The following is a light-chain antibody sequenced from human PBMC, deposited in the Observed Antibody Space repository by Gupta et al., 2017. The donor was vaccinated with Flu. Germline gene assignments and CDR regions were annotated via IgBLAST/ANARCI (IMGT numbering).Light chain of an antibody. CDR1: SSSIGSNT. CDR3: AAWDDSLNGPKV. Sequence: QSVLTQPPSASGTPGQRVTISCSGSSSSIGSNTGSWYQHIPGTAPRLLIFGTNQRPSGVPDRFSGSKSGTSGFLAISGLQSDDEADYYCAAWDDSLNGPKVFGGGTKLTVL. J-gene: IGLJ3*02. V-gene: IGLV1-44*01. CDR2: GTN.